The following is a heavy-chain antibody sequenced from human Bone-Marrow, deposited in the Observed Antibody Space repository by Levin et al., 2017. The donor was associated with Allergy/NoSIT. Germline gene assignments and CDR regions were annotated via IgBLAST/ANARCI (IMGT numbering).Heavy chain of an antibody. CDR2: IYYTGST. J-gene: IGHJ3*01. V-gene: IGHV4-39*07. D-gene: IGHD3-22*01. CDR1: GASLRSSSYY. CDR3: ARDAPLYYSDSASFYSPPTTDAFDF. Sequence: KPGGSLRLSCSVSGASLRSSSYYWGWIRQPPGKGLEYIGSIYYTGSTYYNPSLKSRVTISLDTSKNQFSLKLSSVTAADTAVYYCARDAPLYYSDSASFYSPPTTDAFDFWGQGTMVTVSS.